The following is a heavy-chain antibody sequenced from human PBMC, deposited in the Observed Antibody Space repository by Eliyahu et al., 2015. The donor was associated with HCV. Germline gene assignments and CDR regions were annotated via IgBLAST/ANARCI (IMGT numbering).Heavy chain of an antibody. CDR2: IKSKIDGGTT. J-gene: IGHJ4*02. CDR1: GLTFTNAW. D-gene: IGHD3-3*01. Sequence: EVQLVESGGGSVKPGGSLRLSCEASGLTFTNAWVSWVRQAPGKGLEGVGHIKSKIDGGTTDYAAAVKGRFIISRDDSKNTVYLQMNSLKTEDTAVYYCTTDADFWSGYFPPFDYWGQGTLVTVSS. V-gene: IGHV3-15*01. CDR3: TTDADFWSGYFPPFDY.